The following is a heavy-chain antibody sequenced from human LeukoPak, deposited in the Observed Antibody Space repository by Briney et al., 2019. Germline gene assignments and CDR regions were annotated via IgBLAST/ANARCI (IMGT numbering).Heavy chain of an antibody. CDR1: GFTFSSYW. D-gene: IGHD3-10*01. Sequence: GGSLRLSCAASGFTFSSYWMSWVRQAPGKGLEWVANIKQDGSEKYYVDSVKGRFTISRDNAKNSLYLQMNSLRAEDTAVYYCARDSFAIPSEFDYWGRGTLVTVSS. CDR3: ARDSFAIPSEFDY. J-gene: IGHJ4*02. CDR2: IKQDGSEK. V-gene: IGHV3-7*01.